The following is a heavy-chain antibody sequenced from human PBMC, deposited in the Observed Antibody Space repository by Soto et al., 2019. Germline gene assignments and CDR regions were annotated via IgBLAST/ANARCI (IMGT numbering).Heavy chain of an antibody. J-gene: IGHJ4*02. CDR2: IIPIFGTA. CDR3: ARRSGSGWLNLDY. Sequence: GASVEVSCRASGGTFSSYAISWVRQAPGQGLEWMGGIIPIFGTANYAQKFQGRVTITADESTSTAYMELSSLRSEDTAVYYCARRSGSGWLNLDYWGQGTLVTVSS. V-gene: IGHV1-69*13. CDR1: GGTFSSYA. D-gene: IGHD6-19*01.